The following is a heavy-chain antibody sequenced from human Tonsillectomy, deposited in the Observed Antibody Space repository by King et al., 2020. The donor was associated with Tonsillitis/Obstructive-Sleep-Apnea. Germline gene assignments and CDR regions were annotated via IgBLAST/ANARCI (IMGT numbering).Heavy chain of an antibody. J-gene: IGHJ4*02. CDR3: AKSRGSSSGFDFFFDY. D-gene: IGHD6-6*01. CDR2: MSYDGSTK. CDR1: GFTLSDYA. Sequence: QLVQSGGGVVQPGRSLRLSCAASGFTLSDYAMHWFRQAPGKGLQWVAVMSYDGSTKYYADSVKGRFTIASDKSKNTLDLKMNSRRGEDTAVYYCAKSRGSSSGFDFFFDYWGQGTLVTVSS. V-gene: IGHV3-30*04.